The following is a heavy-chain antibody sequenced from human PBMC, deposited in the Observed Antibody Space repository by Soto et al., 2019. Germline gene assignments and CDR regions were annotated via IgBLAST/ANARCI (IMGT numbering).Heavy chain of an antibody. V-gene: IGHV4-39*01. CDR3: ASRGSYYSYYYGMDV. J-gene: IGHJ6*02. CDR1: GGSISSSSYY. CDR2: IYYSGST. Sequence: PSETLSLTCTVSGGSISSSSYYWGWIRQPPGKGLEWIGSIYYSGSTYYNPSLKSRVTISVDTSKNQFSLKLSSVTAADTAVYYCASRGSYYSYYYGMDVWGQGTTVTVSS. D-gene: IGHD1-26*01.